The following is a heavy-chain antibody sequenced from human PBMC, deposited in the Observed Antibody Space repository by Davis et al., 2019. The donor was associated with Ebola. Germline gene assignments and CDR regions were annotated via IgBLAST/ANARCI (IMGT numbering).Heavy chain of an antibody. CDR3: ARRSAEGDY. Sequence: SETLSLTCAVYGGSISGYSWTWIRQPPGKGLEWIGDSGSPNYNPSLKSRVTISVDTSKNQCSLKLSSVTAADTAVYYCARRSAEGDYWGQGTLVTVSS. CDR1: GGSISGYS. CDR2: SGSP. J-gene: IGHJ4*02. V-gene: IGHV4-34*01.